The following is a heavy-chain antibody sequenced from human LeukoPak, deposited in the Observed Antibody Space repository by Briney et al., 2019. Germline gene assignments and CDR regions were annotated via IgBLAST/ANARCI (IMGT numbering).Heavy chain of an antibody. CDR3: ASHLRSGCYYFDY. D-gene: IGHD6-19*01. CDR2: IYYSGST. CDR1: GGSISSSSYY. J-gene: IGHJ4*02. V-gene: IGHV4-39*01. Sequence: SETLSLTCTVSGGSISSSSYYWGWIRQPPGKGLEWIGSIYYSGSTYYNPSLKSRVTISVDTSKNQFSLKLSSVTAADTAVYYCASHLRSGCYYFDYWGQGTLVTVSS.